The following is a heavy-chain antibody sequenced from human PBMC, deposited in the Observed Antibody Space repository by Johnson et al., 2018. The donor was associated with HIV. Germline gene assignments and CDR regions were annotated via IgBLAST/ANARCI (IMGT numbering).Heavy chain of an antibody. CDR3: SSPGTVVTGLAFDI. J-gene: IGHJ3*02. CDR2: ISYDGSNK. CDR1: EFTFSNYA. D-gene: IGHD4-23*01. Sequence: QVQLVESGGGVVQPGRSLKLSCAASEFTFSNYAMHWVRQAPGKGLEWVAVISYDGSNKYYADSVKGRFTISRDNSKNTLYLQMNSLRAEDTAVYYCSSPGTVVTGLAFDIWGQGTMVTVSS. V-gene: IGHV3-30*04.